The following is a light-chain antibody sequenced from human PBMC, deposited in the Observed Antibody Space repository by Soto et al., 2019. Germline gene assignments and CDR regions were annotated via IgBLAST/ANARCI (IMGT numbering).Light chain of an antibody. CDR3: QQRTNWWT. V-gene: IGKV3-11*01. J-gene: IGKJ1*01. CDR2: DAS. Sequence: ETVLTQSPATLSLSPGERATLSCRASQSVSTYLAWYQQKPGQAPRLLIHDASNRATGIPARFSGSGSGTDFTLTISSLEPEDSAVYYCQQRTNWWTFGQGTKVEIK. CDR1: QSVSTY.